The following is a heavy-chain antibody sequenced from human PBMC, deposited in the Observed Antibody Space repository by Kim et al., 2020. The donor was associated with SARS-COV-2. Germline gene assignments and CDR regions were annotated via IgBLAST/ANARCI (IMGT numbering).Heavy chain of an antibody. CDR1: GFTFSSYG. Sequence: GGSLRLSCAASGFTFSSYGMHWVRQAPGKGLEWVAVIWYDGSNKYYADSVKGRFTISRDNSKNTLYLQMNSLRAEDTAVYYCARDYYGSGSHLFDPWGQGTLVTVSS. J-gene: IGHJ5*02. D-gene: IGHD3-10*01. V-gene: IGHV3-33*01. CDR3: ARDYYGSGSHLFDP. CDR2: IWYDGSNK.